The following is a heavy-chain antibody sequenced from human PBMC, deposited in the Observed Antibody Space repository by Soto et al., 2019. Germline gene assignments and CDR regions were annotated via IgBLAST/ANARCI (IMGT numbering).Heavy chain of an antibody. Sequence: QITLKESGPTLVKPTQTLTLTCTFSGFSLSTSGVGVGWIRQPPGKALEWLALIYWDDDKRYSPSLKSRLTITKDTSKIQVVLTMTNMDPVDTAPYYCAHTLWFGEPADAFDIWGQGTMVTVSS. J-gene: IGHJ3*02. CDR1: GFSLSTSGVG. D-gene: IGHD3-10*01. CDR2: IYWDDDK. V-gene: IGHV2-5*02. CDR3: AHTLWFGEPADAFDI.